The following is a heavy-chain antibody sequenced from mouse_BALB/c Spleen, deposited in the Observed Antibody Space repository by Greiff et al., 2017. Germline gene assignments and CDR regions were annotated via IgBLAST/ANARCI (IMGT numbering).Heavy chain of an antibody. CDR2: ISYDGSN. CDR1: GYSITSGYY. V-gene: IGHV3-6*02. Sequence: VQLKESGPGLVKPSQSLSLTCSVTGYSITSGYYWNWIRQFPGNKLEWMGYISYDGSNNYNPSLKNRISITRDTSKNQFFLKLNSVTTEDTATYYCARAADYAMDYWGQGTSVTVSS. J-gene: IGHJ4*01. D-gene: IGHD1-2*01. CDR3: ARAADYAMDY.